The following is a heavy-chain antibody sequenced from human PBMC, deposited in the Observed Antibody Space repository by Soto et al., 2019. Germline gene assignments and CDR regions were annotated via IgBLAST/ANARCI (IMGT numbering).Heavy chain of an antibody. CDR2: INSDGSST. V-gene: IGHV3-74*01. J-gene: IGHJ4*02. Sequence: EVQLVESGGGLVQPGGSLRLSCAASGFIFSNYWMHWVRQAPGKGLVWVSCINSDGSSTNYADSVKGRFTISRDNAKNTLYLRMNSLRAEDTAVYSCARVTAVAGPHWGQGTLVTVSS. D-gene: IGHD6-19*01. CDR1: GFIFSNYW. CDR3: ARVTAVAGPH.